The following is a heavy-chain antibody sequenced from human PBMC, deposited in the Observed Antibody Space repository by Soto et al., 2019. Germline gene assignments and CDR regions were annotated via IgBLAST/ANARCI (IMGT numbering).Heavy chain of an antibody. CDR2: INPAGNVQ. Sequence: PGGSLRLSCAASGFTFSSYAMHWVRQAPGEGLEWVSNINPAGNVQQYADSVKERFTISRDNAKNSLFLQMSGLRVEDTAVYYCATANTPYAFDMWGQGTMVTVSS. CDR3: ATANTPYAFDM. V-gene: IGHV3-7*01. CDR1: GFTFSSYA. J-gene: IGHJ3*02.